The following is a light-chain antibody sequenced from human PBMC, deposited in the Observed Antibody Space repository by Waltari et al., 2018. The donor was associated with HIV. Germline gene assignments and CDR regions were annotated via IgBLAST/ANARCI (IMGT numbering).Light chain of an antibody. CDR1: QRISRY. V-gene: IGKV1-39*01. Sequence: DIQMTQSPSSLSASVGDRVSITCRASQRISRYLNWYRQKPGAAPELLIYAASSLQRGVPSRVSGSGSGTDCTLTISALQPEDFATYYCQQSYSPTVTFGPGTKVDFK. CDR2: AAS. CDR3: QQSYSPTVT. J-gene: IGKJ3*01.